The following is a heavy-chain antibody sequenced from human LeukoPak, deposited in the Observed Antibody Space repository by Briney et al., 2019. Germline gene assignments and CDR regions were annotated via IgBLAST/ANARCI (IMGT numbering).Heavy chain of an antibody. V-gene: IGHV3-23*01. J-gene: IGHJ2*01. CDR1: GFTVSSNY. CDR2: ISGSGGST. D-gene: IGHD2-15*01. CDR3: ASSGYCGGGSCYLRYWYFDL. Sequence: GGSLRLSCAASGFTVSSNYMSWVRQAPGKGLEWVSVISGSGGSTYYADSVKGRFTISRDNSKNTLYLQMNSLRAEDTAVYYCASSGYCGGGSCYLRYWYFDLWGRGTLVTVSS.